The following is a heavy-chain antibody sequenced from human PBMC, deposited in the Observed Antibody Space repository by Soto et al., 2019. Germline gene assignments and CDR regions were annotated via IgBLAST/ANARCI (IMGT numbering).Heavy chain of an antibody. V-gene: IGHV1-18*01. CDR2: ISAYNGNT. J-gene: IGHJ3*02. CDR1: GYTFTSYG. CDR3: ASSTFSSLEKDYACDI. Sequence: QVQLVQSGAEVKKPGASVKVSCKASGYTFTSYGISWVRQAPGQGLEWMGWISAYNGNTNYAQKLQGRVTMTTDTSTRTAYMELRSLRSDDTAVYYCASSTFSSLEKDYACDIWGQGTMVTVSS. D-gene: IGHD1-1*01.